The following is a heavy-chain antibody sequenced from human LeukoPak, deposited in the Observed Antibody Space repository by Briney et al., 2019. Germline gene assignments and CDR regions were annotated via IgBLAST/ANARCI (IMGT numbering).Heavy chain of an antibody. J-gene: IGHJ4*02. V-gene: IGHV3-48*03. CDR3: ARDGSGSGNYYNVAGFDY. CDR2: ISSSGSAI. D-gene: IGHD3-10*01. Sequence: GGSLRLSCAASGFTFSSYEMTWVRQAPGKGLEWISYISSSGSAIYYADSVKGRFTISRDNAKNSLYLQMNSLRAEDTVVYYCARDGSGSGNYYNVAGFDYWGQGTLVTVSS. CDR1: GFTFSSYE.